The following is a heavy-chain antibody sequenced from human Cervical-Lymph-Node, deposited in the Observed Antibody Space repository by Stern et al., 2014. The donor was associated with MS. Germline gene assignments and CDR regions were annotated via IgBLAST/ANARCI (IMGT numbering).Heavy chain of an antibody. Sequence: EVQLVESGGGLVQPGRSLRLSCSASGFSFGDYTMAWVRQAPGKGLDWVGFIRNQPYGGTPEYAASVKGRFIISRDDSEGIAYLQMNSLKTEDTAVYYCTRGDAAAGQSLHYWGQGTLVTVSS. D-gene: IGHD6-13*01. J-gene: IGHJ4*02. CDR2: IRNQPYGGTP. V-gene: IGHV3-49*04. CDR1: GFSFGDYT. CDR3: TRGDAAAGQSLHY.